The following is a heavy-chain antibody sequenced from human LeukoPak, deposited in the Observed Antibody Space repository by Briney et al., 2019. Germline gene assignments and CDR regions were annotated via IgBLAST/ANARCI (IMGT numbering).Heavy chain of an antibody. V-gene: IGHV4-39*01. CDR2: IYYSGST. D-gene: IGHD6-13*01. Sequence: SETLSLTCTVSGGSISSSSYYWGWIRQPPGMGLEWIGSIYYSGSTYYNPSLKSRVTISVDTSKNQFSLKLSSVTAADTAVYYCARRISSSWYYFDYWGQGTLVTVSS. CDR3: ARRISSSWYYFDY. CDR1: GGSISSSSYY. J-gene: IGHJ4*02.